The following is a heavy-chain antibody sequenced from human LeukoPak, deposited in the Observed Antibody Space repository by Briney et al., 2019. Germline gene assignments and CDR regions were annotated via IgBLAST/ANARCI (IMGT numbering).Heavy chain of an antibody. V-gene: IGHV4-39*01. CDR1: GGSISSSSYY. D-gene: IGHD2-15*01. J-gene: IGHJ4*02. CDR3: ASSMIYCSGGSCYYGFYDY. Sequence: SETLSLTCTVSGGSISSSSYYWGWIRQPPGKGLEWIGSIYYSGSAYYNPSLKSRVTISVDTSKNQFSLKLSSVTAADTAVYYCASSMIYCSGGSCYYGFYDYWGQGTLVTVSS. CDR2: IYYSGSA.